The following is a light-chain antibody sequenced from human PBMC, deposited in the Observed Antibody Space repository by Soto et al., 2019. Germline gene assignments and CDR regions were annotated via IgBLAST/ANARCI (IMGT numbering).Light chain of an antibody. CDR3: QPRSSWPLS. Sequence: EIVMTQSPATLSVSPGERATLSCSASQSVSSDLAWYHQNPGQPPRLLIYGAYTRATGTAARFSGSGSSTDFTMPISSLAHEDSAVYFCQPRSSWPLSLGGGTKVDIK. V-gene: IGKV3-11*01. CDR1: QSVSSD. J-gene: IGKJ4*01. CDR2: GAY.